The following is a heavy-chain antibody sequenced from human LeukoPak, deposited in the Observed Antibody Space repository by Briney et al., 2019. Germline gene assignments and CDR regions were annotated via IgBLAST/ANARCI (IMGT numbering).Heavy chain of an antibody. CDR3: ARDFGTRSGRYFDY. V-gene: IGHV4-30-2*01. CDR1: GGSISSGGYY. D-gene: IGHD3-3*01. Sequence: PSQTLSLTCTVSGGSISSGGYYWSWIRPPPGKGLEWIGYIYHSGSTYYNPSLKSRVTISVDRSKNQFSLKLSSVTAADTAVYYCARDFGTRSGRYFDYWGQGTLVTVSS. CDR2: IYHSGST. J-gene: IGHJ4*02.